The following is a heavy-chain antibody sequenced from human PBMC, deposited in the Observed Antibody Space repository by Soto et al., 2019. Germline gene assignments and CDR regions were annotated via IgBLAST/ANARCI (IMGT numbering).Heavy chain of an antibody. V-gene: IGHV3-33*01. CDR2: IWYDGSNK. J-gene: IGHJ4*02. CDR3: ARDYEHQLLYC. Sequence: GGSLRLSCAASGFTFSSYGMHWVRQAPGKGLEWVAVIWYDGSNKYYADSVKGRFTISRDNSKNTLYLQMNSLRAEDTAVYYCARDYEHQLLYCWGQGTLVTVSS. CDR1: GFTFSSYG. D-gene: IGHD2-2*01.